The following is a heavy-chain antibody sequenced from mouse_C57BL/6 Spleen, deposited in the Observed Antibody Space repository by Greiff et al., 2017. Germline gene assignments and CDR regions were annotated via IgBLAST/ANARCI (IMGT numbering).Heavy chain of an antibody. V-gene: IGHV3-6*01. CDR2: ISYDGSN. Sequence: VQLQQSGPGLVKPSQSLSLTCSVTGYSITSGYYWNWIRQFPGNKLEWMGYISYDGSNNYNPSLKNRISITRDTSKNQFFLKLNSVTSEDTATYYCSFITTVVNYFDYWGQGTTLTVSS. J-gene: IGHJ2*01. CDR3: SFITTVVNYFDY. D-gene: IGHD1-1*01. CDR1: GYSITSGYY.